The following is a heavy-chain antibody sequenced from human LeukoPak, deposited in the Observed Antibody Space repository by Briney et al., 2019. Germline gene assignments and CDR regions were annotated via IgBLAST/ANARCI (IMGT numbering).Heavy chain of an antibody. CDR2: ISSAGTYI. Sequence: GGSLRLSCAASGFTFSSYEMNWVRQAPGKGLELFSSISSAGTYIYYADSVKGRFTISRDNAKNSLYLQMNRLRAEDTAVYYCARAIVGPTGRFDPWGQGTLVAVSS. D-gene: IGHD1-26*01. J-gene: IGHJ5*02. CDR3: ARAIVGPTGRFDP. CDR1: GFTFSSYE. V-gene: IGHV3-21*01.